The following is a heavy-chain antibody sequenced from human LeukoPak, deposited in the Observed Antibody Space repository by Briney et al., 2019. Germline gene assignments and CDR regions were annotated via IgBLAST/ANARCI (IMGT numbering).Heavy chain of an antibody. CDR1: GFTFTAYA. CDR2: ISGSGGST. V-gene: IGHV3-23*01. CDR3: ATERSTGTFRY. Sequence: GGSLRLSCAASGFTFTAYAMSWVRQAPGKGLEWVSAISGSGGSTYYADSVKGRFTISRDNSKNTLYLQMNSLRAEDTAVYYCATERSTGTFRYWGQGTLVTVSS. D-gene: IGHD1-1*01. J-gene: IGHJ4*02.